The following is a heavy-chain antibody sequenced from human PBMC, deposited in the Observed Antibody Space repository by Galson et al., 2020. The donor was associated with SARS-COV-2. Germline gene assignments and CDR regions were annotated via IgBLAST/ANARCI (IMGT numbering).Heavy chain of an antibody. V-gene: IGHV4-31*03. D-gene: IGHD5-18*01. Sequence: SETLSLTCTVSGGSISSGGYYWSWIRQHPGKGLEWIGYIYYSGSTYYNPSLKSRVTISVDTSKNQFSLKLSSVTAADTAVYYCARVFTGYSYGPLFDYWGQGTLVTVSS. CDR2: IYYSGST. J-gene: IGHJ4*02. CDR1: GGSISSGGYY. CDR3: ARVFTGYSYGPLFDY.